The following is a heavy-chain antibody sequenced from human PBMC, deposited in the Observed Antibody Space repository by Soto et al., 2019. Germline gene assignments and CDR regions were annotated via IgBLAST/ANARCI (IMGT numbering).Heavy chain of an antibody. Sequence: GESLKISCKGSGYSFNSYWIGWVRQMPGKGLGWMGINYPGDSNTRYSPSFQGQVTISADKSNSTAYLQWSILKASDTATYHSARRGESPANYYGMDVWGQGTTVTVSS. V-gene: IGHV5-51*01. CDR3: ARRGESPANYYGMDV. J-gene: IGHJ6*02. CDR1: GYSFNSYW. CDR2: NYPGDSNT. D-gene: IGHD3-16*01.